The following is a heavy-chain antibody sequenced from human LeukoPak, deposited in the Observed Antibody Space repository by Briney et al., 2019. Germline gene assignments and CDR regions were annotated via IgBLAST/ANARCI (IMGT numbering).Heavy chain of an antibody. D-gene: IGHD3-3*01. CDR2: ISAYNGNT. CDR1: GYTFTSYG. J-gene: IGHJ4*02. Sequence: ASVKVSCKASGYTFTSYGISWVRQAPGQGLEWMGWISAYNGNTNYAQKLQGRVTMTTDTSTSTACMELRSLRSDDTAVYYCARVKGITIFGALDYWGQGTLVTVSS. V-gene: IGHV1-18*01. CDR3: ARVKGITIFGALDY.